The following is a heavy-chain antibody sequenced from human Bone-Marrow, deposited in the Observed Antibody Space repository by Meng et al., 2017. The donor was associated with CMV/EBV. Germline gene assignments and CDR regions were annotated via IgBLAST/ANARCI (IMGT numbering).Heavy chain of an antibody. CDR1: GFDISRTY. Sequence: GESLKISCVVSGFDISRTYMSWVRQAPGKGLEWVSVIYSGGGTYYADSLKGRFFISRDNSKNTVFIQMISLRAEDTAIYYCARARAGAWRGDSMYGMDVWGQGTTVTFSS. J-gene: IGHJ6*02. D-gene: IGHD2-21*01. CDR2: IYSGGGT. CDR3: ARARAGAWRGDSMYGMDV. V-gene: IGHV3-53*01.